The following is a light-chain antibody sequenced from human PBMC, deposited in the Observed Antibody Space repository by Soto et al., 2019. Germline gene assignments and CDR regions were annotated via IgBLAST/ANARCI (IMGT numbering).Light chain of an antibody. CDR2: GDT. CDR3: GTWDGSLSAGV. V-gene: IGLV1-40*01. CDR1: SSNIGAAYD. Sequence: QLVLTQPPSVSGAPGQRVTISCTGSSSNIGAAYDVHWYQHPPGTAPKLLIYGDTNRPSGVPDRFSGSKSGTSATLGITGLQTGDEADYYCGTWDGSLSAGVFGGGTKLTVL. J-gene: IGLJ3*02.